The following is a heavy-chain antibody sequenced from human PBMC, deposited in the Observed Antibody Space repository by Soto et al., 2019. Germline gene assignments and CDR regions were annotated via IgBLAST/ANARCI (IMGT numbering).Heavy chain of an antibody. CDR1: GGSISSGCYY. D-gene: IGHD3-22*01. V-gene: IGHV4-31*03. CDR2: IYYSGST. J-gene: IGHJ4*02. Sequence: PAETLSLTCTVSGGSISSGCYYWSWIRQHPGKGLEWIGYIYYSGSTYYNPSLKSRVTISVDTSKNQFSLKLSSVTAADTAVYYCTTDPSGYYYDSSGYYRLDYWGRGTLVTVSS. CDR3: TTDPSGYYYDSSGYYRLDY.